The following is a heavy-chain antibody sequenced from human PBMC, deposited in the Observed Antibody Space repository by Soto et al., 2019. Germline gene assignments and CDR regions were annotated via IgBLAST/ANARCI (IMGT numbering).Heavy chain of an antibody. CDR1: GGTFSSYA. D-gene: IGHD3-9*01. J-gene: IGHJ4*02. CDR3: ARGPASYDILTGYCHPWGLGY. CDR2: IIPIFGTA. Sequence: QVQLVQSGAEVKKPGSSVKVSCKASGGTFSSYAISWVRQAPGQGLEWMGGIIPIFGTANYAQKFQGRVTITADESTSTAYMELSSLRSEDTAVYYCARGPASYDILTGYCHPWGLGYWGQGTLVTVSS. V-gene: IGHV1-69*01.